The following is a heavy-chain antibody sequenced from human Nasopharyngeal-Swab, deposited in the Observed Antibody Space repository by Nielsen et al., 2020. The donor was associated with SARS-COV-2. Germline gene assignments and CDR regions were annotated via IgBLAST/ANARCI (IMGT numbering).Heavy chain of an antibody. CDR1: GFSISGYW. CDR3: LRGMAGYGWFDP. Sequence: GESLKISCAASGFSISGYWMHWVRQAPGKGLVRVSRISSDGGANYADSATGRFTISRDNAKNTVYLQMNSLRDEDTAVYYCLRGMAGYGWFDPWGQGILVTVSS. D-gene: IGHD2-2*03. J-gene: IGHJ5*02. CDR2: ISSDGGA. V-gene: IGHV3-74*01.